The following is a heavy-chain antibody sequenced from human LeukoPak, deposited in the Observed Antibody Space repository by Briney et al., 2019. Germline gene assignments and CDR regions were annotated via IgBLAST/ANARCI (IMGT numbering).Heavy chain of an antibody. D-gene: IGHD5-24*01. CDR1: GFPFSSYG. J-gene: IGHJ6*02. CDR3: AKDRDRDGYNKFPGYGMDV. Sequence: GGSLRLSCAASGFPFSSYGMHWVRQAPGKGLEWVAVVWYDESRKYFADSVKGRVTISRDNSKNTLYLQMNSLRAEDTAVYYCAKDRDRDGYNKFPGYGMDVWGQGTTVTVSS. CDR2: VWYDESRK. V-gene: IGHV3-30*02.